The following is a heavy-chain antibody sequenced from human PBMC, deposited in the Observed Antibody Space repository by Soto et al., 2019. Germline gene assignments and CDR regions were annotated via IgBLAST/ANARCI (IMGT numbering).Heavy chain of an antibody. CDR3: ARRYGKNAFDI. CDR1: GGCISSYH. D-gene: IGHD5-18*01. CDR2: IYYSGST. V-gene: IGHV4-59*01. Sequence: PSETLSLTCTVSGGCISSYHWSWIRQPPGKGLEWIGYIYYSGSTNYNPSLKSRVTISVDTSKNQFSLKLSSVTAADTAVYYCARRYGKNAFDIWGQGTMVT. J-gene: IGHJ3*02.